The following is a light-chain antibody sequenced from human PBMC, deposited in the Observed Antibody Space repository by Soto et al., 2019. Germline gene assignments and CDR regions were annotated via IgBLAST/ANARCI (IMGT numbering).Light chain of an antibody. CDR3: QQYGSSPYT. Sequence: EIVLTQSPATLSLPPGERATLSCGASQSVNNNYLAWYQQKPGLAPRLLIYDASRRATGVPDRFSGSGSGTAFTLTISRLEPEDFAVYYCQQYGSSPYTLGQGGKVDIK. J-gene: IGKJ2*01. CDR2: DAS. V-gene: IGKV3D-20*01. CDR1: QSVNNNY.